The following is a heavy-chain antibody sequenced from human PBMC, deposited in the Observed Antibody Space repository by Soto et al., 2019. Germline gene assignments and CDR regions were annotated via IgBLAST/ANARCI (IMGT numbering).Heavy chain of an antibody. D-gene: IGHD6-6*01. Sequence: SETQSLTCTVSGGSISSDDYYWSWIRQPPGKGLEWIGYIYYNGRTDYNPSLKSRVIISIDTSKNQFSLNLNSVSAADTAVYYCARDRSNSPDYFDYWGQGTLVTVSS. V-gene: IGHV4-30-4*01. J-gene: IGHJ4*02. CDR1: GGSISSDDYY. CDR3: ARDRSNSPDYFDY. CDR2: IYYNGRT.